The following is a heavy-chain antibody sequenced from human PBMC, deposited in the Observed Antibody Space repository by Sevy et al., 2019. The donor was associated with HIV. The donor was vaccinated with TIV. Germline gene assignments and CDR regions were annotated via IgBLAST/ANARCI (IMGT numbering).Heavy chain of an antibody. V-gene: IGHV1-24*01. Sequence: ASVKVSCKVSGYTLTKLSIHWVRQAPGKGLEWMGYFDPQEGETIYAQRFQGRLTMTVDTSTDTAYMELSSLASEDTAVYYCATVGLGYYGGASSYEGDWLDPWGQGTQVTVSS. CDR2: FDPQEGET. J-gene: IGHJ5*02. D-gene: IGHD2-15*01. CDR3: ATVGLGYYGGASSYEGDWLDP. CDR1: GYTLTKLS.